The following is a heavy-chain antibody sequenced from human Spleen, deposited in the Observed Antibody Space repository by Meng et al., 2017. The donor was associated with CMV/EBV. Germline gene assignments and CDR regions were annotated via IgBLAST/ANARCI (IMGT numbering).Heavy chain of an antibody. CDR2: ISSSGRTI. CDR1: GITFRNYE. J-gene: IGHJ4*02. Sequence: GESLKISCAASGITFRNYELNWVRQAPGKGLEWVSFISSSGRTINYADSVKGRFTISRDNAKNSLYLQMNSLRVEDSAVYYCVSRSNWYVTEKTVDCWGQGTLVTVSS. CDR3: VSRSNWYVTEKTVDC. V-gene: IGHV3-48*03. D-gene: IGHD6-13*01.